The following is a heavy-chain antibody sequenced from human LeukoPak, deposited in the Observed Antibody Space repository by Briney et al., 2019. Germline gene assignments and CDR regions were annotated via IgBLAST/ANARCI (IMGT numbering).Heavy chain of an antibody. V-gene: IGHV1-8*01. CDR1: GYTFTSYD. Sequence: ASVKVSCKASGYTFTSYDINWVRQATGQGLEWMGWMNPNSGNTGYAQKFQGRVTMTRNTSISTAYMELSSLRSEDTAVYYCARVRSDYVGGSYRVYYFDYWGQGTLVTVSS. D-gene: IGHD3-16*02. CDR3: ARVRSDYVGGSYRVYYFDY. J-gene: IGHJ4*02. CDR2: MNPNSGNT.